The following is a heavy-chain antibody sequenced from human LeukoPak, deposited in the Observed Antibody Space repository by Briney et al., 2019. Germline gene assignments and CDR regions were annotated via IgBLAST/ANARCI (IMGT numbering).Heavy chain of an antibody. CDR3: ARASDPLLAAPGDY. CDR2: IYYSGST. V-gene: IGHV4-61*08. CDR1: GGSISSGGYY. D-gene: IGHD6-13*01. J-gene: IGHJ4*02. Sequence: SETLSLTCTVSGGSISSGGYYWSWIRQPPGKGLEWIGYIYYSGSTNYNPSLKSRVTISVDTSKNQFSLKLSSVTAADTAVYYCARASDPLLAAPGDYWGQGTLVTVSS.